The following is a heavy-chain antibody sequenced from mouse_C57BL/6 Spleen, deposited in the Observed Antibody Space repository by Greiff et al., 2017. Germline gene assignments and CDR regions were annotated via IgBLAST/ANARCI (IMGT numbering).Heavy chain of an antibody. CDR3: ARSSMVTTGMDY. CDR1: GYTFTDYN. Sequence: VQLQQSGPELVKPGASVKIPCTASGYTFTDYNMDWVKQSHGKSLEWIGDINPNNGGTIYNQTFKGKATLTVDKSSSTAYMELRSLTSEDSAVYYCARSSMVTTGMDYWGQGTSVTVSS. D-gene: IGHD2-2*01. J-gene: IGHJ4*01. V-gene: IGHV1-18*01. CDR2: INPNNGGT.